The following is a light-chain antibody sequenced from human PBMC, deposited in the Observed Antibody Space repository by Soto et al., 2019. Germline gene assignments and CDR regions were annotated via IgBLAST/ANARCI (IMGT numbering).Light chain of an antibody. J-gene: IGLJ1*01. CDR1: SSDVGGYKF. CDR2: EVT. Sequence: QSALTQPPSASGSPGQSVTIYCTGTSSDVGGYKFVSWYQQHPGKAPKLIIYEVTQRPSGVPDRFSASKSGDTASLTVSGLRAEDEADYYCASYAGSNMGVFGSGTKLTVL. V-gene: IGLV2-8*01. CDR3: ASYAGSNMGV.